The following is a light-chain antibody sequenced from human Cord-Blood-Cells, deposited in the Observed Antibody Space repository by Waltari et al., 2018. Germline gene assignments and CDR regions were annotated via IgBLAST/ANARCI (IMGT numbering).Light chain of an antibody. CDR2: SNN. Sequence: QSVLTQPPSASGTPGQRVTISCSGSSSNIGSNTVNWYQQLPGTAPKPLIYSNNHRPSGVPARCAGSKSGTSASLAISGLQSEDEADYYCAAWDDSLNGRWVFGGGTKLTVL. V-gene: IGLV1-44*01. CDR1: SSNIGSNT. CDR3: AAWDDSLNGRWV. J-gene: IGLJ3*02.